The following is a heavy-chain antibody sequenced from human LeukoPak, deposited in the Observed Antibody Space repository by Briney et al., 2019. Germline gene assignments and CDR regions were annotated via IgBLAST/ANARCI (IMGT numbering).Heavy chain of an antibody. J-gene: IGHJ4*02. CDR2: IYSGGST. Sequence: GGSLRLSCAASGFTVSSNYMNWVRQAPGKGLEWVSVIYSGGSTSYADSVKGRFTISRDNSKNTLYLQMNSLRAEDTAVYYCVRVYGDYALDYWGQGTLVTVSS. D-gene: IGHD4-17*01. CDR3: VRVYGDYALDY. V-gene: IGHV3-66*01. CDR1: GFTVSSNY.